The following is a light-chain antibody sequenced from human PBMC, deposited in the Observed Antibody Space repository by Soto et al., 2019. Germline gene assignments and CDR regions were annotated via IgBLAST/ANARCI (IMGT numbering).Light chain of an antibody. CDR2: AAS. V-gene: IGKV1-39*01. CDR3: QESYSRT. J-gene: IGKJ3*01. CDR1: QSITKF. Sequence: DIQMTQSPSSLSASVGDRVTITCRASQSITKFLNWYQQKPGKAPKVLIYAASTLQSGVPSRFSGSGSGKEFTLIISGLQAEDFATYYCQESYSRTFGPGTIVEIK.